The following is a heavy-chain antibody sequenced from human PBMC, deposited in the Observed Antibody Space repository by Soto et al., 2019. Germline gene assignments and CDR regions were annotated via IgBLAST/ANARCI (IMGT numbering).Heavy chain of an antibody. CDR2: TFYTGGT. CDR1: GGAIISGDYY. V-gene: IGHV4-31*03. Sequence: SETLSLTCTVSGGAIISGDYYLTWIRQHPGKGLEWIGYTFYTGGTYYNPSLKSRITISRDTSKNQFSLNLSSVTAADTAVYYCARGQPLDFWGQGTLVTVSS. CDR3: ARGQPLDF. J-gene: IGHJ4*02.